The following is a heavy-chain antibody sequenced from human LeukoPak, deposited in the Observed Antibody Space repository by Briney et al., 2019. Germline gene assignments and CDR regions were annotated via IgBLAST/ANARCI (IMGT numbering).Heavy chain of an antibody. CDR1: GYTFTGYY. CDR2: INPNSGGT. Sequence: ASVKVSCKASGYTFTGYYMHWVRQAPGQGLEWMGWINPNSGGTNYAQKFQGRVTMTRDTSISTAYMELSRLRSDDTAVYYCARVTMGGYCSGGSCLDFDYWGQGTLVTVSS. D-gene: IGHD2-15*01. CDR3: ARVTMGGYCSGGSCLDFDY. V-gene: IGHV1-2*02. J-gene: IGHJ4*02.